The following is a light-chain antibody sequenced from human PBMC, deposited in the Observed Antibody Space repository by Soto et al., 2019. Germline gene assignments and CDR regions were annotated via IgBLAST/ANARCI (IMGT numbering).Light chain of an antibody. V-gene: IGKV3-20*01. CDR2: GTS. Sequence: DIVFTQSPGTLSLSPGERATLSCGASQSVSSSYLAWYQQKPGQAPRLLIYGTSSRATGIPDRFSGSGSGTDFTLTISRLEPEDFAVYYCQQYGSSLWTFGQGTKVDIK. CDR1: QSVSSSY. J-gene: IGKJ1*01. CDR3: QQYGSSLWT.